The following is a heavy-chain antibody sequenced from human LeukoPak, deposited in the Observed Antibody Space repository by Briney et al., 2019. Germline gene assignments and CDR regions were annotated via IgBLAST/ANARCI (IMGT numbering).Heavy chain of an antibody. Sequence: TRGSLRLSCAASGFTFSSYGMHWVRQAPGKGLEWVAVISYDGSNKYYADSVKGRFTISRDNSKNTLYLQMNSLRAEDTAVYYCAKDPDYWGQGTLVTVSS. CDR1: GFTFSSYG. V-gene: IGHV3-30*18. CDR3: AKDPDY. CDR2: ISYDGSNK. J-gene: IGHJ4*02.